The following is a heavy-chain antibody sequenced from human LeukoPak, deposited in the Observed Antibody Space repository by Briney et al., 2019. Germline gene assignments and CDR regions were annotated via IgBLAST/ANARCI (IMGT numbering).Heavy chain of an antibody. V-gene: IGHV3-9*03. CDR2: ISWNCGSI. Sequence: PGRSLRLSCAASGFTFDDYAMHWVRQAPGKGLEWVSGISWNCGSIGYADSVKGRFTISRDNAKNSLYLQMNSLRAEDMALYYCAKGRYYYDSSGYDYWGQGTLVTVSS. CDR1: GFTFDDYA. CDR3: AKGRYYYDSSGYDY. J-gene: IGHJ4*02. D-gene: IGHD3-22*01.